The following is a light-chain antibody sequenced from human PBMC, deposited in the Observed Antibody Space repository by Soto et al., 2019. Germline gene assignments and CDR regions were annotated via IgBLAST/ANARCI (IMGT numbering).Light chain of an antibody. CDR3: AAWDGSLNGWV. Sequence: QAVVTQPPSASGTPGQRVTISCSGSSSNVGSDIVNWYQQLPGTAPKLLIYSNNQRPSGVPDRFSGSKSGTSASLAISGRQSDDEADYYCAAWDGSLNGWVFGGGTKLTVL. CDR1: SSNVGSDI. CDR2: SNN. V-gene: IGLV1-44*01. J-gene: IGLJ3*02.